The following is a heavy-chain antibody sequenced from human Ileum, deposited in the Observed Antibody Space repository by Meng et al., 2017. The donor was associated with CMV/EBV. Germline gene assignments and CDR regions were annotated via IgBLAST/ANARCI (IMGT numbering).Heavy chain of an antibody. CDR2: IYSAGAT. J-gene: IGHJ4*02. V-gene: IGHV3-66*04. Sequence: GRSLRLSCAASGLTVSNNYFYWVRQAPGKGLEWVSVIYSAGATHYADSVKGRFTIPRDNAKNPLYLQMNSLRAEDTAVYYCARLPFYCSSTSCYVDYWGQGTMVTVSS. CDR1: GLTVSNNY. CDR3: ARLPFYCSSTSCYVDY. D-gene: IGHD2-2*01.